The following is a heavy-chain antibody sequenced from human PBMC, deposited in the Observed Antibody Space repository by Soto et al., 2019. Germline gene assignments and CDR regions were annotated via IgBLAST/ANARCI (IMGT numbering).Heavy chain of an antibody. D-gene: IGHD2-15*01. J-gene: IGHJ1*01. Sequence: ASVKVSCKASGYIFTAYSMHWVRQAPGQGLEWMGVVNPSGGSTNYAQKFQGRITMTRDTSTSTVYMDLSSLTSEDTAVYYCAREENCSDGICYSEYFQRWGQGTLVTVS. CDR3: AREENCSDGICYSEYFQR. V-gene: IGHV1-46*01. CDR2: VNPSGGST. CDR1: GYIFTAYS.